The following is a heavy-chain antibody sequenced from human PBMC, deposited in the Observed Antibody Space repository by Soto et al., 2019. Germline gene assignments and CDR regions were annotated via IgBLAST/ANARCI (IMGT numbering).Heavy chain of an antibody. D-gene: IGHD2-8*01. CDR2: IYYSGST. Sequence: SETLSLTCTVSGGSISSYYWSWIRQPPGKGLEWIGYIYYSGSTNYNPSLKSRVTISVDTSKNQFSLKLSSVTAADTAVYYCARVAYCTNGVCYDEPNFDYWGQGTLVTVS. CDR1: GGSISSYY. V-gene: IGHV4-59*01. J-gene: IGHJ4*02. CDR3: ARVAYCTNGVCYDEPNFDY.